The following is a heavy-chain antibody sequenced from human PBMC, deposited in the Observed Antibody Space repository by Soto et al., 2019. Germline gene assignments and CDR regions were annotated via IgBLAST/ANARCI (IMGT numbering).Heavy chain of an antibody. V-gene: IGHV3-23*01. CDR2: ISARGVTT. CDR1: GFTFSTHT. J-gene: IGHJ5*01. CDR3: AKAIYWNYDYGFVS. D-gene: IGHD1-7*01. Sequence: EVHLLESGGGLEQPGGSLRLSCAASGFTFSTHTMSWVRRTPGKGPEWVASISARGVTTHYTDSVKGRFTISRDNSKNTLYLQTNRLKVEDTALYFSAKAIYWNYDYGFVSWRQGTQVTVSS.